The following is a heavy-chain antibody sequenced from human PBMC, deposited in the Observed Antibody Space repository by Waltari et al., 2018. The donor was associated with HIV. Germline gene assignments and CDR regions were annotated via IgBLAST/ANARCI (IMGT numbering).Heavy chain of an antibody. J-gene: IGHJ6*02. CDR3: AKDPMDRVATINYYGMDV. V-gene: IGHV3-23*01. CDR1: GFTFSSYA. Sequence: EVQLLESGGGLVQPGGSLRLSCAASGFTFSSYAMSWVRQAPGKGLEWVSAISGSGGSTYYADSVKGRFTISRDNSKNTLYLQMNSLRAEDTAVYYCAKDPMDRVATINYYGMDVWGQGTTVTVSS. CDR2: ISGSGGST. D-gene: IGHD5-12*01.